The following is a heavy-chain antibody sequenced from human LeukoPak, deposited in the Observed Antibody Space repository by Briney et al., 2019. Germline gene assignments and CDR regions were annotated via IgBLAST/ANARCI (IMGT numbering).Heavy chain of an antibody. J-gene: IGHJ4*02. CDR3: ARAGKIAAAGTHLDY. V-gene: IGHV4-39*01. CDR2: IYYSGST. CDR1: GGSISSSSDY. Sequence: PSETLSLTCTVSGGSISSSSDYWGWIRQPPGKGLEWIGSIYYSGSTYYNPSLKSRVTISVDTPKNQFSLKLSSVTAADTAVYYCARAGKIAAAGTHLDYWGQGTLVTVSS. D-gene: IGHD6-13*01.